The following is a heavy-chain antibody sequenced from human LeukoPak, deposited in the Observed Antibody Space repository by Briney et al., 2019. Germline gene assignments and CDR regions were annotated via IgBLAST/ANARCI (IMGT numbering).Heavy chain of an antibody. J-gene: IGHJ4*02. CDR3: AVTKGYSYGLGY. V-gene: IGHV4-39*01. CDR1: GGPISSSSYY. CDR2: IYYSGST. Sequence: PSVTLSLTCTVSGGPISSSSYYWGWIRQPPGKGLEWIGSIYYSGSTYYNPSLKSRVTISVDTSKNQFSLKLSSVTAADTAVYYCAVTKGYSYGLGYWGQGTLVTVSS. D-gene: IGHD6-13*01.